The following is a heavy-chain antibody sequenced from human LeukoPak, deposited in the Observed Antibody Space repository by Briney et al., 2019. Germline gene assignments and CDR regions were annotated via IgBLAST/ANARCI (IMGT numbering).Heavy chain of an antibody. V-gene: IGHV4-30-4*01. J-gene: IGHJ5*02. CDR1: GGSISSGDYY. CDR2: IYYSGST. CDR3: ARAVVPAATELGDWFDP. Sequence: SETLPLTCTVSGGSISSGDYYWSWIRQPPGKGLEWIGYIYYSGSTYYNPSLKSRVTISVDTSKNQFSLKLSSVTAADTAVYYCARAVVPAATELGDWFDPWGQGTLVTVSS. D-gene: IGHD2-2*01.